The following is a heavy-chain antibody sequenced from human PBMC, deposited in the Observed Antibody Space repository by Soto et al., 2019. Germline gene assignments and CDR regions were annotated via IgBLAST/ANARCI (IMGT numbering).Heavy chain of an antibody. CDR2: IDPSDSYT. V-gene: IGHV5-10-1*01. CDR3: ARLTTMIISLNMDV. CDR1: GYSFTTDW. Sequence: PGESLKISCKRSGYSFTTDWISWVRQMPGKGLEWMGRIDPSDSYTNYSPSFQGHVTISADKSISTAYLQWSSLKASDTAVYYCARLTTMIISLNMDVWGQGTTVTVSS. J-gene: IGHJ6*02. D-gene: IGHD3-22*01.